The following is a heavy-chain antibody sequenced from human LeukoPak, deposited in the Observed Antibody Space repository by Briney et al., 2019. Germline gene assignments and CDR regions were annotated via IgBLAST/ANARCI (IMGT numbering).Heavy chain of an antibody. CDR2: ISGSGGST. CDR3: AKGAVAAGY. D-gene: IGHD6-19*01. Sequence: GXXFXSYAXSWVRQAPGKGLEWVSAISGSGGSTYYADPVKGRFTISRDNSKNTLYLQMNSLRAEDTAVYYCAKGAVAAGYWGQGTLVTVSS. CDR1: GXXFXSYA. J-gene: IGHJ4*02. V-gene: IGHV3-23*01.